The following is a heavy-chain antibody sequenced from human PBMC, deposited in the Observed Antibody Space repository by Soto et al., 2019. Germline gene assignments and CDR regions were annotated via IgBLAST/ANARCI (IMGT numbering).Heavy chain of an antibody. Sequence: EEQLLESGGGLIQPGGSLRLACAASGFTFSSYAMTWVRQAPGKGLEWVSGISFSDGATYYADSVKGRLTISRDNSKNTLFLQMNSLRVEDTAVYYCVKDDRILGRRYFDLWGRGTLVTVSS. J-gene: IGHJ2*01. CDR2: ISFSDGAT. D-gene: IGHD2-15*01. V-gene: IGHV3-23*01. CDR1: GFTFSSYA. CDR3: VKDDRILGRRYFDL.